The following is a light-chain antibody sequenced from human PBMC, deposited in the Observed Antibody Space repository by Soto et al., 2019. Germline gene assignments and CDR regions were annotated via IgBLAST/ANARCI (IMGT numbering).Light chain of an antibody. Sequence: QSVLAQPPSLSGTPGQRVTMSCSGSSSTIGSTSVHWFQQFPGTAPKVLIHSNDKRPSGVPDRFSGSKSGTSASLAISGLQSEDEADYYCAAWDDSLNGFVFGIGTKVTVL. CDR1: SSTIGSTS. CDR3: AAWDDSLNGFV. V-gene: IGLV1-44*01. CDR2: SND. J-gene: IGLJ1*01.